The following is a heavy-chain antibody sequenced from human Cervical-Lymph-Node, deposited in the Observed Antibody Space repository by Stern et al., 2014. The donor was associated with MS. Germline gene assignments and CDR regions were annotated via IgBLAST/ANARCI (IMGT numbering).Heavy chain of an antibody. V-gene: IGHV1-2*02. CDR3: ARSKASTYGYKFTPDY. D-gene: IGHD5-18*01. CDR2: INRNSGDT. J-gene: IGHJ4*02. Sequence: QVQLVQSATEVKKPGASVKVSCEASGYTFTGHYIHWVRQAPGQGLEYMGWINRNSGDTKYAQKFQGRVALARDTSITTAYMEVSGLRSDDPAVYYCARSKASTYGYKFTPDYWGQGTLVTVSS. CDR1: GYTFTGHY.